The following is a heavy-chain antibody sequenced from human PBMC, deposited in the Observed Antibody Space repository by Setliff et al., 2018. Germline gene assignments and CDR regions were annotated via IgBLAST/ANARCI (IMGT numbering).Heavy chain of an antibody. J-gene: IGHJ3*02. V-gene: IGHV3-64D*09. CDR1: GFTFSRYA. D-gene: IGHD2-21*02. Sequence: LRLSCSASGFTFSRYAMHWVRQAPRKGLESVSAISSTGIPIYYADSVKARFTISRDDAQNTLYLQMSSLRTDDTAVYYCVKDPSVYGADSGSIWGQGTMVTVSS. CDR3: VKDPSVYGADSGSI. CDR2: ISSTGIPI.